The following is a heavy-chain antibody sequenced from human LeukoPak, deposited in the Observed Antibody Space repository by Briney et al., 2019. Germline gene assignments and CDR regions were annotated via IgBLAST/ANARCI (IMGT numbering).Heavy chain of an antibody. D-gene: IGHD3-22*01. CDR1: GGSISGSSYY. V-gene: IGHV4-39*01. J-gene: IGHJ3*02. CDR3: ARHYYDSSGYLDAFYI. CDR2: IYYSGST. Sequence: PSETLSLTCTVSGGSISGSSYYWGWIRRPPGKGLEWIGSIYYSGSTYYNPSLKSRVTISVDTSKNQFSLKLSSVTAADTAVYYCARHYYDSSGYLDAFYIWGQGTMVTVSS.